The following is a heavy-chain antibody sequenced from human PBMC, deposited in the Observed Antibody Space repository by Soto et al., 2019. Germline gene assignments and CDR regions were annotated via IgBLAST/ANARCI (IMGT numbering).Heavy chain of an antibody. CDR1: GFTFSRFA. CDR2: ISGSGQTT. Sequence: EVQLLESGGGLGQPGGSLRLSCAGSGFTFSRFAMSWVRQVPGKGLEWVSAISGSGQTTYYADSVKGRFTVSRDNAKNILYLEMYALRTEDTAVYYCARDPSEGRVGNWFESWGQGTLVTVSS. D-gene: IGHD2-2*01. V-gene: IGHV3-23*01. CDR3: ARDPSEGRVGNWFES. J-gene: IGHJ5*01.